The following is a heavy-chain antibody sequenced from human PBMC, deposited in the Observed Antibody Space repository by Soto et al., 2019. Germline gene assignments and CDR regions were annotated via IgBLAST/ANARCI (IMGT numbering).Heavy chain of an antibody. V-gene: IGHV1-69*01. CDR1: GGTFSNYA. CDR2: FIPVFDST. J-gene: IGHJ6*02. Sequence: QVQLVQSGAEVKKPGSSVTVSCKASGGTFSNYAINWVRQAPGQGLEWLGGFIPVFDSTRYAQKFLGRVTITADESTSTAYMELSSLRSEDTAVYYCARALYSSTWSYYYYGMDVWGQGTMVTVSS. CDR3: ARALYSSTWSYYYYGMDV. D-gene: IGHD6-13*01.